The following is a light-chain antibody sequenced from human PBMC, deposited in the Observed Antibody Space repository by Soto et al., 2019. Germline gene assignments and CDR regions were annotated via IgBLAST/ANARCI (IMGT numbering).Light chain of an antibody. CDR2: ENN. V-gene: IGLV1-51*02. J-gene: IGLJ3*02. CDR3: GSWDGSLNEEV. Sequence: QSVVTQPPSVSAAPGQEVAISCSGSSSNIGNQDVSWYQQLPGAAPKLLISENNRRPSGIPDRFSASKSGTSATLAITGLQTGDEADYYCGSWDGSLNEEVFGGGTKVTVL. CDR1: SSNIGNQD.